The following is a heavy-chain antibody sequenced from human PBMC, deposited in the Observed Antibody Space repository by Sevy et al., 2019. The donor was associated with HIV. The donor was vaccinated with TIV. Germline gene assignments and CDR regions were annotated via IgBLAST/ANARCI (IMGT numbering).Heavy chain of an antibody. V-gene: IGHV3-21*01. D-gene: IGHD6-13*01. CDR3: ARDSLSSSWYGVLDP. Sequence: GGSLRLSCAASGFTFSSYSMNWVRQAPGKGLEWISSISSSSSYIYYADSVKGRFTISRDNAKNSLYLQMNSLRAEDTAVNYCARDSLSSSWYGVLDPWGQGTLVTVSS. J-gene: IGHJ5*02. CDR2: ISSSSSYI. CDR1: GFTFSSYS.